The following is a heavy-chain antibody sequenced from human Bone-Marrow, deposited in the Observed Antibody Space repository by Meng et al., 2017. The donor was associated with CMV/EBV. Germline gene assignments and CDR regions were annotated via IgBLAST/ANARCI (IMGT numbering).Heavy chain of an antibody. CDR2: MNPNSGNT. D-gene: IGHD6-19*01. V-gene: IGHV1-8*01. J-gene: IGHJ4*02. Sequence: VLLGQSGAKVKKPGASVKVSCKASGYTFTSYDINSVRQAAGQGLEWMGWMNPNSGNTDYAQKFQGRVTMTRNISKSTAYMDLSSLRSEDTAVYYCATGVADFEYWGQGTLVTVSS. CDR1: GYTFTSYD. CDR3: ATGVADFEY.